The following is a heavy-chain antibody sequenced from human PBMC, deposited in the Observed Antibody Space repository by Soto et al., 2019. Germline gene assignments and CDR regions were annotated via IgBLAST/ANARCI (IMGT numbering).Heavy chain of an antibody. CDR2: VKDGGHT. V-gene: IGHV4-34*01. CDR3: ARGQEGVVATH. Sequence: QVQLQQWGAGLLKPSETLSLNCAVTGGSLSGYYWSWIRQPPGKGLEWIGEVKDGGHTNYSPSLRGRVTISSDTSNTPLSLRLNSVTAADTGVYYCARGQEGVVATHWDQGSLVTVSS. CDR1: GGSLSGYY. D-gene: IGHD5-12*01. J-gene: IGHJ4*02.